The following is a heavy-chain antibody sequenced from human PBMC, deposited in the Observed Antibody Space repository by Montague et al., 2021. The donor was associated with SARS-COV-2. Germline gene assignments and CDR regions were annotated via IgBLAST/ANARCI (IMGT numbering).Heavy chain of an antibody. CDR1: GFSLTTSGVS. J-gene: IGHJ5*02. V-gene: IGHV2-5*02. Sequence: PALVKPTQTLTLTCTFSGFSLTTSGVSVNWIRQPPGKVLEWLALIYWDDDKRYSSSLGSRLTITKDTSKNQVVLTMTNMDPVDTATYFCTHYRPSTGGTWGQGALVTVSS. CDR3: THYRPSTGGT. D-gene: IGHD3-16*01. CDR2: IYWDDDK.